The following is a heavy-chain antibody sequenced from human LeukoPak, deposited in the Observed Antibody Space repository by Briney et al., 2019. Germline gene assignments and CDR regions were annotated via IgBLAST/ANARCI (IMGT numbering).Heavy chain of an antibody. J-gene: IGHJ5*02. D-gene: IGHD3-10*01. CDR2: IWYGGSNK. CDR3: ARDPYYYGSGSLEAGKWSDP. Sequence: GGSLRLSCAALGFTFSNYGMHWVRQAPGKGLEWVAVIWYGGSNKYYADSVKGRFSISRDNSKNTLYLQMNSLRAEDTAVYYCARDPYYYGSGSLEAGKWSDPWGQGTLVTVSS. V-gene: IGHV3-33*01. CDR1: GFTFSNYG.